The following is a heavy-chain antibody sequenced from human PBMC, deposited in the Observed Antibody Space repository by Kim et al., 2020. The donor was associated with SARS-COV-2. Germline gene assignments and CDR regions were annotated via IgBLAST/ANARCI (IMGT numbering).Heavy chain of an antibody. J-gene: IGHJ4*02. CDR2: ISSSSSYT. CDR1: GFTFSDYY. Sequence: GGSLRLSCAASGFTFSDYYMSWIRQAPGKGLEWVSYISSSSSYTNYADSVKGRFTISRDNAKNSLYLQMNSLRAEDTAVYYCARGGLREPPTPWGQGTLVTVSS. V-gene: IGHV3-11*06. CDR3: ARGGLREPPTP. D-gene: IGHD3-3*01.